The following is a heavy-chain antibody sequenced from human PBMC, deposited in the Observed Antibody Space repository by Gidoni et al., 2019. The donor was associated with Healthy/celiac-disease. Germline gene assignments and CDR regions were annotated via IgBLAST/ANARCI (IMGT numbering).Heavy chain of an antibody. D-gene: IGHD5-12*01. CDR2: IIPSFGTA. CDR3: ARYGDGYNFQDDFDI. J-gene: IGHJ3*02. Sequence: QVQLVQSGAEVKKPGSSVKVSCKASGGTFSNYAISCVRQAPGQGLEWMGGIIPSFGTANYEQKFQGRVTITADKSTSTAYMELSSLRSEDTAVYYCARYGDGYNFQDDFDIWGQGTMVTVSS. V-gene: IGHV1-69*06. CDR1: GGTFSNYA.